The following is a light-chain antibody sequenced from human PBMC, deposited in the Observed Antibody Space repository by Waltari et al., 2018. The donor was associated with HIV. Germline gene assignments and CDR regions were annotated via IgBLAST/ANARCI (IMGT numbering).Light chain of an antibody. J-gene: IGKJ1*01. V-gene: IGKV1-5*03. CDR1: QSIDIW. CDR2: RAS. CDR3: QQYNKYSRA. Sequence: DLQMTQSPSTLSASVGDRVTITCRASQSIDIWLAWYQQKSGKAPKLLMYRASNLESGVPSRFSGSGSGTEFTLTINGLQPDDFATYYCQQYNKYSRAFGQGTKVEIK.